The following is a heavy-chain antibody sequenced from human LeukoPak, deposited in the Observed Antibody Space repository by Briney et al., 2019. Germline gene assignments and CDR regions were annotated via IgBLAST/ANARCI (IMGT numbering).Heavy chain of an antibody. Sequence: GGSLRLSCAASGFTFSSYGMHWVRQAPGKGLEWVAVISYDGSNKYYADSVKGRFTISRDNSKNTLYLQMNSLRAEDTAVYYCARSGVQWQWLLTYDAFDIWGQGTMVTVPS. CDR2: ISYDGSNK. V-gene: IGHV3-30*03. D-gene: IGHD6-19*01. J-gene: IGHJ3*02. CDR3: ARSGVQWQWLLTYDAFDI. CDR1: GFTFSSYG.